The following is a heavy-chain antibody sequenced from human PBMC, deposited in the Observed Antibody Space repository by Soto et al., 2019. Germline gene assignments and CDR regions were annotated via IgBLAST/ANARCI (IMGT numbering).Heavy chain of an antibody. CDR3: AHRVLRTVFGLVTTTAIYFHF. J-gene: IGHJ4*02. V-gene: IGHV2-5*02. D-gene: IGHD3-3*01. CDR2: IYWDDDK. CDR1: GFSLTTSGVG. Sequence: QITLNASGPTVVRPTETLTLTCRFSGFSLTTSGVGVGWIRQSPGKAPEWLALIYWDDDKRYSASLKSRLTITKDTSKYQVVLTVSDLDPTDTATYYCAHRVLRTVFGLVTTTAIYFHFWGQGTPVAASS.